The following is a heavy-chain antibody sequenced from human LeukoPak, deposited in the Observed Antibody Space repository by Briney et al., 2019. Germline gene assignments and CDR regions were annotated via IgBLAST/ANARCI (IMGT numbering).Heavy chain of an antibody. CDR2: IRYDGSNK. CDR1: GFTFSSYG. J-gene: IGHJ4*02. Sequence: GGSLRLSCAASGFTFSSYGMHWVRQAPGKGLEWVALIRYDGSNKYYADSVKGRFTISRDNSKNTLYLQMNSLRAEDTAVYYCAKDQAYYDFWSGLDYWGQGTLVTASS. D-gene: IGHD3-3*01. V-gene: IGHV3-30*02. CDR3: AKDQAYYDFWSGLDY.